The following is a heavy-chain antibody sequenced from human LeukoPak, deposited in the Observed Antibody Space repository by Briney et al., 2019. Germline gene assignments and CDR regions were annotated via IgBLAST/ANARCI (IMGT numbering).Heavy chain of an antibody. CDR2: IYHSGSA. V-gene: IGHV4-59*12. CDR1: GGSISSYY. Sequence: PSETLSLTCTVSGGSISSYYWSWIRQPPGKGLEWIGYIYHSGSAYYNPSLKSRVTISVDRSKNQFSLKLSSVTAADTAVYYCAKEGPPAIMDVWGKGTTVTVSS. CDR3: AKEGPPAIMDV. J-gene: IGHJ6*03.